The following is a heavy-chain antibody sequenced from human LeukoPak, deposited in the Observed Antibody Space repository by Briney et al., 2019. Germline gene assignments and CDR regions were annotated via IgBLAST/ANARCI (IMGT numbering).Heavy chain of an antibody. CDR3: AKDSAFYYIDV. V-gene: IGHV3-30*18. CDR2: LSSDGTND. J-gene: IGHJ6*03. D-gene: IGHD3-10*01. CDR1: GFTFRNYV. Sequence: GKSLRLSCAPSGFTFRNYVMHWVRQAPGKGLEWLALLSSDGTNDYYADSVKGRFTISRDTSKNTLYLQMNSLKNEDTAVYYCAKDSAFYYIDVWGKGTTVIISS.